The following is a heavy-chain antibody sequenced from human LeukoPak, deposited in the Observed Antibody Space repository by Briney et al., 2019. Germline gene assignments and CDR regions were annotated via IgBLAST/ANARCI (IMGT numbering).Heavy chain of an antibody. D-gene: IGHD3-3*01. CDR3: ASTGADYDFWSGYSDY. Sequence: RASVKVSCKASGYTFTGYYMHWARRAAGQGLEWMGWINPNSGGTNYAQKFQGRVTMTRDTSISTAYMELSRLRSDDTAVYYCASTGADYDFWSGYSDYWGQGTLVTVSS. V-gene: IGHV1-2*02. J-gene: IGHJ4*02. CDR1: GYTFTGYY. CDR2: INPNSGGT.